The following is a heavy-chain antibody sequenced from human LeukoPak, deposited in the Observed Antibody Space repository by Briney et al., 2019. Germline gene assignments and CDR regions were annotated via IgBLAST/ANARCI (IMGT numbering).Heavy chain of an antibody. CDR1: GFTFGDYA. CDR3: TTGRGGY. D-gene: IGHD3-16*01. Sequence: GGSLRLSCTASGFTFGDYAMSWFRQAPGKGLEWVGRIKSKTDGGTTDYAAPVKGRFTISRDDSKNTLYLQMNSLKTEDTAVYYCTTGRGGYWGQGTLVTVSS. CDR2: IKSKTDGGTT. J-gene: IGHJ4*02. V-gene: IGHV3-15*01.